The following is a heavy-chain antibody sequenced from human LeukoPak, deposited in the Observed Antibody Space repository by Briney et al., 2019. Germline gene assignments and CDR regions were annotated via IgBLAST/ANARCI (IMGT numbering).Heavy chain of an antibody. J-gene: IGHJ6*02. CDR3: ARDGYSSGWYSLGYDYYYGMDV. V-gene: IGHV4-34*01. D-gene: IGHD6-19*01. CDR2: INHSGST. CDR1: GGSFSGYY. Sequence: PSETLSLTCAVYGGSFSGYYWSWIRQPPGKGLEWIGEINHSGSTNYNPSLKSRVTISVDTSKNQFSLKLSSVTAADTAVYYCARDGYSSGWYSLGYDYYYGMDVWGQGTTVTVSS.